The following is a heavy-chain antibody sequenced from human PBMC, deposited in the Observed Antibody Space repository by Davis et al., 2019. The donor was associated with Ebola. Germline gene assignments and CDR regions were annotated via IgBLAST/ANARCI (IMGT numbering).Heavy chain of an antibody. Sequence: MPGGSLRLSCAVYGGSFSGYYWSWIRQPPGKGLEWIGEINHSGSTNYNPSLKSRVTISVDTSKNQFSLKLSSVTAADTAVYYCARGRRGYSYYYYGMDVWGQGTTVTVSS. V-gene: IGHV4-34*01. J-gene: IGHJ6*02. CDR3: ARGRRGYSYYYYGMDV. D-gene: IGHD2-15*01. CDR1: GGSFSGYY. CDR2: INHSGST.